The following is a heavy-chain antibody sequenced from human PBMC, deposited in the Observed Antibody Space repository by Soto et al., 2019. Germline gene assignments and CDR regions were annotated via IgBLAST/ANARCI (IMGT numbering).Heavy chain of an antibody. Sequence: PWWSLRLSCLVSVFTVTSNGVSWFRQAPGKGLEWVSAISPNGQGIWYADSVKGRFTISRDISRNTVFLQMDSLRAEDTAVYYCAKDPQYPRDYFHYWGQGTLVTVSS. CDR3: AKDPQYPRDYFHY. D-gene: IGHD4-4*01. CDR2: ISPNGQGI. V-gene: IGHV3-23*01. J-gene: IGHJ4*02. CDR1: VFTVTSNG.